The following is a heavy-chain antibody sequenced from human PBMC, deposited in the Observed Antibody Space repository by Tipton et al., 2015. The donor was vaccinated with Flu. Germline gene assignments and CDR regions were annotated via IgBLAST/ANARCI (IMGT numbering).Heavy chain of an antibody. CDR3: ARAPPEETSMGYCNY. V-gene: IGHV3-33*01. D-gene: IGHD5-18*01. CDR2: IWYDGNNK. Sequence: RSLRLSCAASGFTFSNYGMHWVRQAPGKGLEWVAVIWYDGNNKYYADSVKGRFTISRDNSKNTLYLQMTSLRADDTAVYYCARAPPEETSMGYCNYWGQGTLVTVSS. J-gene: IGHJ4*02. CDR1: GFTFSNYG.